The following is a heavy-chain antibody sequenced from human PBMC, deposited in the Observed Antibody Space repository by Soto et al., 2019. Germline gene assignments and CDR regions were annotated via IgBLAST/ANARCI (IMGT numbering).Heavy chain of an antibody. Sequence: KTSETLSLTCTVSGGSVSNSNYYWGWIRQSPGKGLEWIGSVYYRGRSYSKSSVKSRVTISVDTSKNQFSPNLNSVTASDTAVYYCVSQRTSVLTQAYFDYWGPGALVTVSS. CDR3: VSQRTSVLTQAYFDY. J-gene: IGHJ4*02. V-gene: IGHV4-39*01. CDR1: GGSVSNSNYY. D-gene: IGHD2-8*01. CDR2: VYYRGRS.